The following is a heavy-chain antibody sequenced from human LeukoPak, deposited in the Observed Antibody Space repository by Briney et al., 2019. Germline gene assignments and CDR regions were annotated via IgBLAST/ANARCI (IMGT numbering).Heavy chain of an antibody. CDR1: GFTFSSYN. CDR3: ARARYGGNGYYFDC. Sequence: GGSLRLSCAASGFTFSSYNMNWVRQAPGKGLEWVSYISSSSSTIYYADSVKGRFTISRDNAKNSLYLQMNSLRAEDTAVYYCARARYGGNGYYFDCWGQGTLVTVSS. V-gene: IGHV3-48*01. CDR2: ISSSSSTI. J-gene: IGHJ4*02. D-gene: IGHD4-23*01.